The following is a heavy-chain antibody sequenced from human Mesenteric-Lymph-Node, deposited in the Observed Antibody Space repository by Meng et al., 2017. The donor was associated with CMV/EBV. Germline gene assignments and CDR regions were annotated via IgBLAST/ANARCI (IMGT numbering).Heavy chain of an antibody. V-gene: IGHV4-39*07. CDR1: GGSISSSSYY. CDR2: IYYSGST. D-gene: IGHD7-27*01. Sequence: SETLSLTCPVSGGSISSSSYYWGWIRQPPGKGLEWIGSIYYSGSTYYNPSLKSRVTISVDTSKNQFSLKLSSVTAADTAVYYCARSNWEYYYYGMDVWGQGTTVTVSS. J-gene: IGHJ6*02. CDR3: ARSNWEYYYYGMDV.